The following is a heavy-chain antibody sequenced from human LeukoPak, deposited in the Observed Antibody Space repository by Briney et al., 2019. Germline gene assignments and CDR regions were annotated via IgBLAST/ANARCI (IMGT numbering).Heavy chain of an antibody. V-gene: IGHV1-58*01. CDR2: IVVGSGNT. CDR3: AADRSSGSHFDY. CDR1: GSTFTSSA. D-gene: IGHD3-22*01. Sequence: SVKVSCTASGSTFTSSAVQWVRQARGQRLEWIGWIVVGSGNTNYAQKFQERVTITRDMSTSTAYMELSSLRSEDTAVYYCAADRSSGSHFDYWGQGTLVTVSS. J-gene: IGHJ4*02.